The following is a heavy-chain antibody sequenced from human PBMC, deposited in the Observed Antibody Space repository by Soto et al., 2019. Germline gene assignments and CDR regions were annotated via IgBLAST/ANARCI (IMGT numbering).Heavy chain of an antibody. CDR2: MSHHGIRT. CDR1: RFTFSDYG. V-gene: IGHV3-30*18. D-gene: IGHD2-15*01. Sequence: GGCLRRSCAAARFTFSDYGMHWGRQAPGKGLQWLATMSHHGIRTHYADCVMGRFTISRDNFKKVVYLHLSGLRVEDTAIYYCGQDWVGGNNIYQLEYGGQGTVVTAYS. J-gene: IGHJ4*02. CDR3: GQDWVGGNNIYQLEY.